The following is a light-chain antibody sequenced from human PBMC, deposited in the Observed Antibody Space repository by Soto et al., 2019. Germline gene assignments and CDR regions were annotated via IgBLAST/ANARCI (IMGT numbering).Light chain of an antibody. CDR1: QSVSSN. CDR2: DAS. V-gene: IGKV3-15*01. CDR3: QQYNNWPVT. J-gene: IGKJ3*01. Sequence: EIVMTQSPATLSVSPGERATLSCRASQSVSSNLAWYQQKPGQAPRLLIYDASTRATGIPARFSGGGSGTEFTLTISSLQSEDFAVYYCQQYNNWPVTFGPATKVDIK.